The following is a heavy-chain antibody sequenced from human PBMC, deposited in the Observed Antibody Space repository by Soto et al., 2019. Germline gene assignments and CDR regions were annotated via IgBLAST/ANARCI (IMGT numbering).Heavy chain of an antibody. V-gene: IGHV3-23*01. Sequence: EVQLLESGGALVQPGGSLRLSCAASGFGFSAYAMSWVRQAPGRGLQWVTVTTGSGETTYYADSVRGRFTISRDNSKNTLHLHMSSLRAEDTATYYCAKAQEASGNVNSFLHFWGQGTLVTVSS. CDR2: TTGSGETT. J-gene: IGHJ4*02. CDR1: GFGFSAYA. CDR3: AKAQEASGNVNSFLHF. D-gene: IGHD5-12*01.